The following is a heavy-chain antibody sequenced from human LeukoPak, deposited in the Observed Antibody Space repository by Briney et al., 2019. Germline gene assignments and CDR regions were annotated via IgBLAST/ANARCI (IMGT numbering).Heavy chain of an antibody. CDR3: ARGITMVRGAFDY. V-gene: IGHV1-69*13. Sequence: GASVKVSCKASGGTFSSYAISWVRQAPGQGLEWMGGIIPIFGTANYAQKFQGRVTITADESTSTAYMELSSLRSEDTAVYYCARGITMVRGAFDYWGQGTLVTVSS. CDR1: GGTFSSYA. D-gene: IGHD3-10*01. J-gene: IGHJ4*02. CDR2: IIPIFGTA.